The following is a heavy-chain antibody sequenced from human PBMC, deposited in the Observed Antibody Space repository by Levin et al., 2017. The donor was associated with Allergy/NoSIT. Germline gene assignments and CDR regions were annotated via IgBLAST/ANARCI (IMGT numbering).Heavy chain of an antibody. CDR1: GGSFSGYY. V-gene: IGHV4-34*01. Sequence: PSETLSLTCAVYGGSFSGYYWSWIRQPPGKGLEWIGEINHSGSTNYNPSLKSRVTISVDTSKNQFSLKLSSVTAADTAVYYCARLGAKLGIPRDYWGQGTLVTVSS. CDR3: ARLGAKLGIPRDY. CDR2: INHSGST. D-gene: IGHD7-27*01. J-gene: IGHJ4*02.